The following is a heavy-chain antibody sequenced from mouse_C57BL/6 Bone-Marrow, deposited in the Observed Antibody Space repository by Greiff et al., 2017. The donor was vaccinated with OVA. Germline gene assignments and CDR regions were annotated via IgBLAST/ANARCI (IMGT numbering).Heavy chain of an antibody. J-gene: IGHJ2*01. Sequence: EVQGVESGGDLVKPGGSLKLSCAASGFTFSSYGMSWVRQTLDKRLEWVATISSGGSYTYYPDSVKGRFTISRDNAKNTLYLQMSSLKSEDTAMYYCARRGNYYFDYWGQGTTLTVSS. V-gene: IGHV5-6*01. CDR1: GFTFSSYG. CDR3: ARRGNYYFDY. D-gene: IGHD2-1*01. CDR2: ISSGGSYT.